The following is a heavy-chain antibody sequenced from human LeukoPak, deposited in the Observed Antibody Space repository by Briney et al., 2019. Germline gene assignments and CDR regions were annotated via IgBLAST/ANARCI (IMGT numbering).Heavy chain of an antibody. J-gene: IGHJ5*02. V-gene: IGHV1-18*01. Sequence: ASVKVSCKASGYTFTRYFISWVRQAPGQGLEWMGWISGYNGNTNYAQKLQGRVTMTTDTSTSTAYMELRSLTSDDTAVYYCARVYYYGSGSSYRFDPWGQGTLVTVSS. CDR3: ARVYYYGSGSSYRFDP. CDR1: GYTFTRYF. D-gene: IGHD3-10*01. CDR2: ISGYNGNT.